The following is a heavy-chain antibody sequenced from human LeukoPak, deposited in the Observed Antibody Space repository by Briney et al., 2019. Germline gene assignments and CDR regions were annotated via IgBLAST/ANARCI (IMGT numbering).Heavy chain of an antibody. CDR2: IYHSGST. J-gene: IGHJ3*02. Sequence: SQTLSLTCAVSGGSISSGGYCWSWIRQPPGKGLEWIGNIYHSGSTYYNPFLKSRVTISVDRSTNQFSLKLSSVTAADTAVYYCARGGLVGSTTSSSTLDAFDIWGRGTMVTVSS. CDR3: ARGGLVGSTTSSSTLDAFDI. V-gene: IGHV4-30-2*01. CDR1: GGSISSGGYC. D-gene: IGHD1-26*01.